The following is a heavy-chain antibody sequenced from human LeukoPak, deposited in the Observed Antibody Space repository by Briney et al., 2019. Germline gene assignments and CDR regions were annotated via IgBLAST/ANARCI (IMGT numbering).Heavy chain of an antibody. Sequence: SETLSLTCTVSGGSISSGSYYWSWIRQPAGKGLEWIGRIYTSGSTNYNPSLKSRVTISVDTSKNQFSLKLSSVTAADTAVYYCAKDLSYGGNRGFDYWGQGTLVTVSS. V-gene: IGHV4-61*02. CDR2: IYTSGST. CDR3: AKDLSYGGNRGFDY. J-gene: IGHJ4*02. D-gene: IGHD4-23*01. CDR1: GGSISSGSYY.